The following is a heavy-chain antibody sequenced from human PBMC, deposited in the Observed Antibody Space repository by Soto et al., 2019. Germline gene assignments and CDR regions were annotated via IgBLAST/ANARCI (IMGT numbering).Heavy chain of an antibody. V-gene: IGHV3-23*01. D-gene: IGHD2-8*01. J-gene: IGHJ4*02. CDR2: ISGSGGST. CDR1: GFTFSSYA. Sequence: GVTLRLSCAASGFTFSSYAMRWVRHAPGKGLEWVSAISGSGGSTYYADSVKGRFTISRDNSKNTLYQQMNSLRAEDTAVCDIEKDICIARGDWGQTTLVTV. CDR3: EKDICIARGD.